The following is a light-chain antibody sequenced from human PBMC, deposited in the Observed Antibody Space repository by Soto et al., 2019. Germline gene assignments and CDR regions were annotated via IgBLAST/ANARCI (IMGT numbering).Light chain of an antibody. J-gene: IGLJ1*01. V-gene: IGLV1-36*01. CDR1: SSNIGSNP. Sequence: QSVLTQPPSVSEAPRQRVTISCAGTSSNIGSNPVNWYQQLPGRAPKLLIYYDDMLPSGVSDRFSGSTSGTSASLAISGLQSEDEADYYCAAWDDSLKRPVFGTGTKLTVL. CDR3: AAWDDSLKRPV. CDR2: YDD.